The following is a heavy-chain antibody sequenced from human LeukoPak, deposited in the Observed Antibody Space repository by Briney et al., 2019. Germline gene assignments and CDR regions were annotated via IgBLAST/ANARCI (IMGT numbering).Heavy chain of an antibody. Sequence: RTSETLSLTCTVSGGSTSSYYWSWIRQPPGKGLEWIGYFFYSGSTNYNPSLKSRVTISVDTSKNQFSLNLNSVTAADTAVYYCASLKRGGYYIDYYYYYMDVWGKGTTVTVSS. CDR3: ASLKRGGYYIDYYYYYMDV. D-gene: IGHD3-22*01. CDR2: FFYSGST. J-gene: IGHJ6*03. CDR1: GGSTSSYY. V-gene: IGHV4-59*01.